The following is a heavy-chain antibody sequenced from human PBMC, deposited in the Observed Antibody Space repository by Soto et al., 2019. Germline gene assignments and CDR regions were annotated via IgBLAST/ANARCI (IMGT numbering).Heavy chain of an antibody. Sequence: EVQLLESGGGLVQPGGSLRLSCAASGFTFSSYAMSWVRQAPGKGLEWVSAISGSGGSTYYADSVKGRFTISRDNSKNSLYLQMNRLRAEDTAVYYWAKDPHQLPPSFDYWGQGTLVTVSS. CDR2: ISGSGGST. J-gene: IGHJ4*02. CDR3: AKDPHQLPPSFDY. D-gene: IGHD2-2*01. CDR1: GFTFSSYA. V-gene: IGHV3-23*01.